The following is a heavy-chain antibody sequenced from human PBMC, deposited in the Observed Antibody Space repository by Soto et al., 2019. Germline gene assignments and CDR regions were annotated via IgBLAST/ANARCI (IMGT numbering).Heavy chain of an antibody. CDR3: ARRSSSWYHY. CDR1: GGSISSSSYY. D-gene: IGHD6-13*01. V-gene: IGHV4-39*01. CDR2: IYYSGST. Sequence: SETLSLTCTVSGGSISSSSYYWGWIRQPPGKGLEWIGSIYYSGSTYYNPSLKSRVTISVDTSKNQFSLKLSSVTAADTAVYYGARRSSSWYHYWGQGTLVTVSS. J-gene: IGHJ4*02.